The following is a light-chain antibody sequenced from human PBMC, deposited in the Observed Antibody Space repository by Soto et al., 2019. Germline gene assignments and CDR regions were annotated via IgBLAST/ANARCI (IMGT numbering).Light chain of an antibody. V-gene: IGKV3-11*01. Sequence: EIVLKQSPATLYLSPGERATLSCRASQSVSSYLAWYQQKPGQAPRLLIYDASHRATGIPARFSGSGSGTDFTRTISSLEPEDFAVYYCQQRSNWRITFGQGTRLEIK. CDR1: QSVSSY. CDR3: QQRSNWRIT. CDR2: DAS. J-gene: IGKJ5*01.